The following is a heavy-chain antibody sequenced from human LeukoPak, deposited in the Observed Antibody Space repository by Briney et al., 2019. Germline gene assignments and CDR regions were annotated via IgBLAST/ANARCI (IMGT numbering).Heavy chain of an antibody. CDR2: INHSGST. V-gene: IGHV4-34*01. CDR1: GGSFSGYN. CDR3: ARGRVIFGVVHYGMDV. Sequence: SETLSLTCAVYGGSFSGYNWSWIRQPPGKGLKGLGEINHSGSTNYNPSLKSRVTISVDTSKNQFSLKLSSVTAAGTAVYYCARGRVIFGVVHYGMDVWGQGTTVTVSS. J-gene: IGHJ6*02. D-gene: IGHD3-3*01.